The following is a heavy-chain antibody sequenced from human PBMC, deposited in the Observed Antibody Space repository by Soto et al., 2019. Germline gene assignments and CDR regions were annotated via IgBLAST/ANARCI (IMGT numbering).Heavy chain of an antibody. CDR1: GGSISSYY. Sequence: SETLSLTCTVSGGSISSYYWSWIRQPPGKGLEWIGYIYYSGSTNYNPSLKSRVTISVDTSKNQLSLKLRFATAADTAVYYCARGYFDWLPDLWGQGTLVTVS. J-gene: IGHJ5*02. CDR3: ARGYFDWLPDL. V-gene: IGHV4-59*01. CDR2: IYYSGST. D-gene: IGHD3-9*01.